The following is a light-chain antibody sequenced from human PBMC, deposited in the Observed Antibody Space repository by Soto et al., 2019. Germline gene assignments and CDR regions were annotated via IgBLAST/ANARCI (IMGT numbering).Light chain of an antibody. CDR3: QSYDTTTPVI. V-gene: IGLV6-57*04. Sequence: NFMLTQPHSVSESPGKTITISCTRSSGNIASSSVQWYQQRPGSAPTTVIYEDRQRPSGVPDRFSGSIDASSNSASLTISGLKTEDEADYYCQSYDTTTPVIFGGGTQLTVL. CDR2: EDR. J-gene: IGLJ2*01. CDR1: SGNIASSS.